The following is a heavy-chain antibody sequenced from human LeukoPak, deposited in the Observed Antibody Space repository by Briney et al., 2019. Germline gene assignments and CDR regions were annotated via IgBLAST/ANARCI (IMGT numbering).Heavy chain of an antibody. CDR3: AREGGYSYGDAPLHFDN. J-gene: IGHJ4*02. V-gene: IGHV4-61*02. CDR1: GGSFSSGSYY. CDR2: IETSGST. D-gene: IGHD5-18*01. Sequence: SETLSLTCTVSGGSFSSGSYYWSWIRQPAGKGLEWIGRIETSGSTNYNPSLKNRVTISVDTSKNQFSLKVSSVTAADTAVYYCAREGGYSYGDAPLHFDNWGQGTLVTVSS.